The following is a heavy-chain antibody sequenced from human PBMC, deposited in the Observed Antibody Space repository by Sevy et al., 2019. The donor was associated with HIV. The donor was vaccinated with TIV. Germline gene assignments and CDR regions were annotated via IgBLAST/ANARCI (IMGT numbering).Heavy chain of an antibody. V-gene: IGHV3-23*01. CDR1: GFTFVTYA. Sequence: GGSLRLSCAASGFTFVTYAMNWVRQAPGKGLEWVSGVSGSGATTLYADSVKGRFSISRDNSKNTLYLQMDSLRTEDTAIYYCAGARYDGSGSFDAFDIWGQGTMVTVSS. J-gene: IGHJ3*02. CDR3: AGARYDGSGSFDAFDI. D-gene: IGHD3-22*01. CDR2: VSGSGATT.